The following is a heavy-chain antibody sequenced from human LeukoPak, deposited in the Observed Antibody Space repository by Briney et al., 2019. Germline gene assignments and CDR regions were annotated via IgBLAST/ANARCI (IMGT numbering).Heavy chain of an antibody. CDR1: GFTFSSYL. CDR3: AREALEMATNDFDY. CDR2: IKQDGSEK. J-gene: IGHJ4*02. Sequence: PGGSLRLSCAASGFTFSSYLMSWVRQAPGKGLEWVANIKQDGSEKYYVDSVKGRFTISRDNAKNPLYLQMNSLRAEDTAVFYFAREALEMATNDFDYWGQGTLVTVSS. V-gene: IGHV3-7*01. D-gene: IGHD5-24*01.